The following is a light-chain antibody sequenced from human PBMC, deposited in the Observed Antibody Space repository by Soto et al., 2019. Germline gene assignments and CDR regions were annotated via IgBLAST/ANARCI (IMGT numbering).Light chain of an antibody. Sequence: DVQMTQSPSSLSASVGDRVIITCKANQSIANFLNWFQHKPGEAPKLLISDASHLEIGVPSRFSGSRSGTDFVLDISSLQSEDVATYFCQQYEDLPLTFGGGTKVDI. CDR1: QSIANF. CDR2: DAS. CDR3: QQYEDLPLT. J-gene: IGKJ4*01. V-gene: IGKV1-33*01.